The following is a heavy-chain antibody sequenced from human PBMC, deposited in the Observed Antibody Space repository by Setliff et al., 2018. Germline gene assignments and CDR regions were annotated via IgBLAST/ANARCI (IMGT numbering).Heavy chain of an antibody. CDR2: ILFSGDT. V-gene: IGHV4-38-2*01. D-gene: IGHD3-3*01. CDR1: GYSISSGFS. CDR3: ATPGRDDLDSPFEPFDI. Sequence: SETLSLTCAVSGYSISSGFSWVWIRQSPGKGLEWIGRILFSGDTYYNPSLNSRVTISADTSKNQFSLNLSSVTAADTAVYYCATPGRDDLDSPFEPFDIWGQGTMVTVSS. J-gene: IGHJ3*02.